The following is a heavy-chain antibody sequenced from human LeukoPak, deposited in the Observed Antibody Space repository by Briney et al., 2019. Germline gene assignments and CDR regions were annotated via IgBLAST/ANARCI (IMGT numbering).Heavy chain of an antibody. CDR1: GFTFSSYG. D-gene: IGHD3-22*01. CDR3: AKTMSPYYYDSSGF. Sequence: GGSLRLSCAASGFTFSSYGMHWVRQAPGNGLEWVAFIRYDGSNKYYADSVKGRFTISRDNSKNTLYLQMNSLRTEDTAVYYCAKTMSPYYYDSSGFWGQGSLVTASS. CDR2: IRYDGSNK. J-gene: IGHJ4*02. V-gene: IGHV3-30*02.